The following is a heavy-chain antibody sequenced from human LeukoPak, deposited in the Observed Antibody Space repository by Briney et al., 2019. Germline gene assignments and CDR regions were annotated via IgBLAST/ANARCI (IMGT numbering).Heavy chain of an antibody. J-gene: IGHJ4*02. Sequence: PGGSLRLSCAASGFTFSSYSMNWVRQAPGKGLEWVSSISSSSSYIYYADSVKGRFTISRDNAKNSLYLQVNSLRAEDTAIYYCVRDRGTYRPIDYWGQGTLVTVSS. V-gene: IGHV3-21*04. CDR3: VRDRGTYRPIDY. CDR1: GFTFSSYS. CDR2: ISSSSSYI. D-gene: IGHD1-26*01.